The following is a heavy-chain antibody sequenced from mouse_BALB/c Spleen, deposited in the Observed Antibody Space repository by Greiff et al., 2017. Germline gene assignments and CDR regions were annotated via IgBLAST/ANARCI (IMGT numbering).Heavy chain of an antibody. J-gene: IGHJ3*01. V-gene: IGHV1-69*02. CDR1: GYTFTSYW. D-gene: IGHD2-14*01. CDR3: ARYYRSHEGFAY. Sequence: QVQLQQPGAELVKPGASVKLSCKASGYTFTSYWMHWVKQRPGQGLEWIGEIDPSDSYTNYNQKFKGKATLTVDKSSSTAYMQLSSLTSEDSAVYYCARYYRSHEGFAYWGQGTLVTVSA. CDR2: IDPSDSYT.